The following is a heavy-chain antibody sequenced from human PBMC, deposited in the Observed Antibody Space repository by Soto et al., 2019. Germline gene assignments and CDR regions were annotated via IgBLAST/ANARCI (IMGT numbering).Heavy chain of an antibody. J-gene: IGHJ4*02. V-gene: IGHV3-30*18. CDR2: ISYDGSNK. CDR3: AKARGEPPFDY. Sequence: GGSLRLSCAASGFTFSSYGMHWVRQAPGKGLEWVAVISYDGSNKYYADSVKGRFTISRDNSKNTLYLQMNSLRAEDTAVYYCAKARGEPPFDYWGQGTLVTVSS. D-gene: IGHD3-16*01. CDR1: GFTFSSYG.